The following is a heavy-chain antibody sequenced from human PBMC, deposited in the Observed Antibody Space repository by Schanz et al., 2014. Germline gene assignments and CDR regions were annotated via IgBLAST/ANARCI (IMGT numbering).Heavy chain of an antibody. CDR2: VYFSGTT. D-gene: IGHD3-16*01. CDR3: ARHGGYYDVLNSFDI. Sequence: QLQLQESGPGLVKPSETLSLTCTVSGGSISSGESYWGWIRQSPEEGLQYIGGVYFSGTTAYRPSLKGRVTISVDTSKNQLSLMLTSVTAADTAVYFCARHGGYYDVLNSFDIWGQGTLVTVSS. CDR1: GGSISSGESY. V-gene: IGHV4-39*01. J-gene: IGHJ5*02.